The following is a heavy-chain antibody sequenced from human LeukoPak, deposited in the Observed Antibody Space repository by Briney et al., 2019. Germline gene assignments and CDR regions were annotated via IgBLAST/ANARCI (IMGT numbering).Heavy chain of an antibody. V-gene: IGHV3-30-3*01. Sequence: GRSLRLSCAASGFTFSSYAMHWVRQAPGKGLEWVAVISYDGSNKYYADSVKGRFTISRDNSKNTLYLQMNSLRAEDTAVYYCARSEVVVTAMTDYWGQGTLVTASS. J-gene: IGHJ4*02. CDR1: GFTFSSYA. CDR3: ARSEVVVTAMTDY. CDR2: ISYDGSNK. D-gene: IGHD2-21*02.